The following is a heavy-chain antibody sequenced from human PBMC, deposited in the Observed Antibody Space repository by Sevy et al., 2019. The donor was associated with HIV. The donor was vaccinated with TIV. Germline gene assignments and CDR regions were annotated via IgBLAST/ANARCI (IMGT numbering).Heavy chain of an antibody. J-gene: IGHJ4*02. CDR3: ARGGKRLLEWGGGENYFDY. CDR2: ISYDGSNK. V-gene: IGHV3-30-3*01. Sequence: GGSLRLSCAASGFTFSSYVMHWVRQAPGKGLEWVAVISYDGSNKYYADSVKGRFTISRDNSKNTLYLQMNSLRAEDTAVYYCARGGKRLLEWGGGENYFDYWGQGTLVTVSS. D-gene: IGHD3-3*01. CDR1: GFTFSSYV.